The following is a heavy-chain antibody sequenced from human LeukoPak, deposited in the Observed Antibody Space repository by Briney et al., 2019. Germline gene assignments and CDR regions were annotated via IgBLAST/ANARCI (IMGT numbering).Heavy chain of an antibody. CDR2: ISYDGSNK. V-gene: IGHV3-30*18. CDR1: GFTFSSYG. J-gene: IGHJ4*02. Sequence: GGSLRLSCAASGFTFSSYGMHWVRQAPGKGLEWVAVISYDGSNKYYADSVKGRFTISRDNSKNTLYLQMNSLRAEDTAVYYCAKDRYYYDSSGYYYPHLIDYWGQGTLVTVSS. D-gene: IGHD3-22*01. CDR3: AKDRYYYDSSGYYYPHLIDY.